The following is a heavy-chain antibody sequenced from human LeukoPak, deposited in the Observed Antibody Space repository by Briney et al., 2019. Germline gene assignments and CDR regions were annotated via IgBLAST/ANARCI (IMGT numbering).Heavy chain of an antibody. D-gene: IGHD1-26*01. CDR2: IYYSGGT. J-gene: IGHJ5*02. CDR3: SGHIGGSSSFDP. CDR1: GGSITNSRYC. V-gene: IGHV4-39*01. Sequence: SETLSLSSTVSGGSITNSRYCWGWIRQPPGKGLEWIGCIYYSGGTFYEPSLKSRVAMSADSSKNQLSLELRSVTAADTAVYFCSGHIGGSSSFDPWGQGTLVTVSP.